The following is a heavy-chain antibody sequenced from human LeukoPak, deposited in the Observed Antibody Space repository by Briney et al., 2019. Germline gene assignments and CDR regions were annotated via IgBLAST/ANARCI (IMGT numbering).Heavy chain of an antibody. CDR3: AKDAQRGFDYSNSLKN. V-gene: IGHV3-33*06. CDR2: IWSDGSNR. D-gene: IGHD4-11*01. Sequence: GGSLRLSYATSGFTFSHYGMHWVRQAPGKGLEWVAVIWSDGSNRYYGDPVKGRFIISRDNFQRTVYLQMNSLRAEDTAVYYCAKDAQRGFDYSNSLKNWGQGTLVTVSS. CDR1: GFTFSHYG. J-gene: IGHJ4*02.